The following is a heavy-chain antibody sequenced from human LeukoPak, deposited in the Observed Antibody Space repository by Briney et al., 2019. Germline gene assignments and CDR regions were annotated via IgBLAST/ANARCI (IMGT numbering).Heavy chain of an antibody. Sequence: SETLSLTCTVSGGSISSYYWHWIRQPPGKGLEWIGYIYYSGSTNYNPSLKSRVTISVDTSKNQFSLKLSSVTAADTAVYYCARAPYYYGSGSYYSLMDVWGKGTTVTISS. V-gene: IGHV4-59*01. CDR2: IYYSGST. D-gene: IGHD3-10*01. J-gene: IGHJ6*03. CDR3: ARAPYYYGSGSYYSLMDV. CDR1: GGSISSYY.